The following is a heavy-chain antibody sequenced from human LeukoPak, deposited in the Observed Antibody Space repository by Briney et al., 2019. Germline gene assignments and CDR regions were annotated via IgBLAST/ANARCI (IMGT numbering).Heavy chain of an antibody. CDR2: ISGSGGST. Sequence: GGSLRLSCAASGFTFSSYAMSWVRQALGKGLEWVSAISGSGGSTYYADSVKGRFTISRDNSKNTLYLQMNSLRAEDTAVYYCAKLLYGDYADGMDVWGKGTTVTVSS. V-gene: IGHV3-23*01. CDR3: AKLLYGDYADGMDV. CDR1: GFTFSSYA. D-gene: IGHD4-17*01. J-gene: IGHJ6*04.